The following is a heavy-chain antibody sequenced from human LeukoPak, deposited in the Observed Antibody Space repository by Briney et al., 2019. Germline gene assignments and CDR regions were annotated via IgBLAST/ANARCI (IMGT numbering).Heavy chain of an antibody. CDR2: IYYSGST. J-gene: IGHJ4*02. V-gene: IGHV4-59*01. CDR1: GGSIRSYY. CDR3: ARASGSGSYFGY. Sequence: SETLSLTCTVSGGSIRSYYWSWLRQPPGKGLEWIGYIYYSGSTYYNPSLKSRVTISVDTSKNQFSLKLSSVTAADTAVYYCARASGSGSYFGYWGQGTLVTVSS. D-gene: IGHD3-10*01.